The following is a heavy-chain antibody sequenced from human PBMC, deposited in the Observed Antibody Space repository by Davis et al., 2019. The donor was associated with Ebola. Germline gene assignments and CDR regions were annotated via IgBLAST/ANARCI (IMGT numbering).Heavy chain of an antibody. CDR2: ISGSGGST. V-gene: IGHV3-23*01. CDR1: GFTFSSYA. CDR3: AKDRYSGSPKYFDY. D-gene: IGHD5-12*01. J-gene: IGHJ4*02. Sequence: GESLKISCAASGFTFSSYAMSWVRQAPGKGLEWVSGISGSGGSTYYADSVKGRFTISRDNSKNTLYLQMDSLRAEDTGVYYCAKDRYSGSPKYFDYWGQGTLVTVSS.